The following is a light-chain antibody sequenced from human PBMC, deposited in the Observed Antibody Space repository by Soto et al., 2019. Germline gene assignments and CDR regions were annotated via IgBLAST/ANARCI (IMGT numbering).Light chain of an antibody. J-gene: IGKJ5*01. CDR3: QQYGDSPRT. Sequence: EIVLTRSPGTLSLSPGEGATLSCGASRSLDSGQLAWYQQKVGRAPRLLIHDAFMRATGIPDRFSGSGSGTDFTLTIARLQPEDFAVYYCQQYGDSPRTFGQGTRLEIK. CDR1: RSLDSGQ. V-gene: IGKV3D-20*01. CDR2: DAF.